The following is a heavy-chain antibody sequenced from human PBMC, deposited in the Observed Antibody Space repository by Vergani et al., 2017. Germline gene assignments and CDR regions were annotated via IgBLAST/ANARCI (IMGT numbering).Heavy chain of an antibody. CDR3: ARDPLYSTTWPFLLLDMDV. D-gene: IGHD6-13*01. Sequence: QMQLQESGPGLVKASETLSLTCTVSGGSISSGSYYWSWFRQPAGKGLEWIGRFYTGGGTSYNPSLKSRVTISVDTSKNQFSLQLSSVTAADTAVYYCARDPLYSTTWPFLLLDMDVWGQGTTVTVSS. CDR1: GGSISSGSYY. V-gene: IGHV4-61*02. J-gene: IGHJ6*02. CDR2: FYTGGGT.